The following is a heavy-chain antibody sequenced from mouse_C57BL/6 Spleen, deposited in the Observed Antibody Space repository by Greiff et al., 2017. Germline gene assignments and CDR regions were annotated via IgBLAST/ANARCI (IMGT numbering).Heavy chain of an antibody. CDR3: ARLDIYSNSLDY. CDR1: GYTFTRYW. V-gene: IGHV1-72*01. D-gene: IGHD2-5*01. J-gene: IGHJ2*01. CDR2: IDPNSGGT. Sequence: QVQLQQSGADLVRPGTSVKLSCKASGYTFTRYWMHWVKQRPGRGLEWIGRIDPNSGGTKYNETFKSKATLTVDKPSSTACMQLSSLTSEDSAVYYSARLDIYSNSLDYWGQGTTLTVSS.